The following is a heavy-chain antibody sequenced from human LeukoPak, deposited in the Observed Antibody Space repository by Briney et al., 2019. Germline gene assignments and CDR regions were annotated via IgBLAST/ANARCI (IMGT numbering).Heavy chain of an antibody. Sequence: ASVKVSCKASGYTFTGYYMHWVRQAPGQGLEWMGWINPNSGGTNYAQKFQGRVTMTRDTPISTAYMELSRLRSDDTAVYYCARGRAAAGAPYYFDYWGQGTLVTVSS. J-gene: IGHJ4*02. CDR1: GYTFTGYY. V-gene: IGHV1-2*02. D-gene: IGHD6-13*01. CDR2: INPNSGGT. CDR3: ARGRAAAGAPYYFDY.